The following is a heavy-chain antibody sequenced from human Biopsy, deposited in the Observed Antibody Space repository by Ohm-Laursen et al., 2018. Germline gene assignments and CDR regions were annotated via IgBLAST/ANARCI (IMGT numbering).Heavy chain of an antibody. D-gene: IGHD2-15*01. CDR1: GKTFSDYQ. V-gene: IGHV4-34*08. J-gene: IGHJ4*02. Sequence: GTLSPTCAVFGKTFSDYQWSWIRPPPGKGLEWIGQINQAGTTNYNPSLKSRVSISADASKYECSLRLTSVTAADTAVYLCGNEVHGRDYWGLGAQVTVSS. CDR3: GNEVHGRDY. CDR2: INQAGTT.